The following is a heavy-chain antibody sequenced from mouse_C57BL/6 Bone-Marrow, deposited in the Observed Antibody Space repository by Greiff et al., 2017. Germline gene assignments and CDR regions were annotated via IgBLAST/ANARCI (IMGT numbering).Heavy chain of an antibody. D-gene: IGHD2-4*01. Sequence: EVQLMESGGGLVKPGGSLKLSCAASGFTFSSYAMSWVRQTPEKRLEWVAAISAGGSYTYYPDNVKGRFTITRDNAENNLYLQMSHLKSEDTAVYYGARNCACDCESYWDFDVWGTGTTVTVSS. CDR1: GFTFSSYA. CDR2: ISAGGSYT. J-gene: IGHJ1*03. V-gene: IGHV5-4*01. CDR3: ARNCACDCESYWDFDV.